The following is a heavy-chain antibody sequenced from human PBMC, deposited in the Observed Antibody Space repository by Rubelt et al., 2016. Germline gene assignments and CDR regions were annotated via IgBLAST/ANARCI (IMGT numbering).Heavy chain of an antibody. Sequence: EVQLVESGGGLVKPGGSLRLSCAASGFTFSNAWMSWVRQAPGKGLEWVGRVKSKTDGEATDYAAPVKGSVTISIDYSKSTLYLQINSLKTEDTAVYYCTTDGDSSSSGWTTWGQGSLVTVSS. V-gene: IGHV3-15*01. J-gene: IGHJ4*02. CDR1: GFTFSNAW. CDR3: TTDGDSSSSGWTT. CDR2: VKSKTDGEAT. D-gene: IGHD6-6*01.